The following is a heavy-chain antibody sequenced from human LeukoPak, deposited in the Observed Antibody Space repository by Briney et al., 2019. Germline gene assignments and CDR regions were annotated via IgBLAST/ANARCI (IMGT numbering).Heavy chain of an antibody. V-gene: IGHV4-34*01. CDR3: ARGVYGSGSYSSHNWFDP. J-gene: IGHJ5*02. CDR2: INHSGST. Sequence: SETLCLTCAVYGGSFSGYYWSWMRQPPGKGLEWIGEINHSGSTNYNPSLKSRVTISVDTSKNQSSLKLSSVTGADTAVYYCARGVYGSGSYSSHNWFDPGGQGTLVTVPS. CDR1: GGSFSGYY. D-gene: IGHD3-10*01.